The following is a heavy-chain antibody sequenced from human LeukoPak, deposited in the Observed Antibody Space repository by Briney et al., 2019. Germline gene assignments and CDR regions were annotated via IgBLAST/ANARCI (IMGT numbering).Heavy chain of an antibody. Sequence: PSETLSLTCTVSGDSITSYYWSWIRQPPGKGLEWIGSMSYSGSTNYNPSLKSRVTMSVDTTKNQFSLRLNSVTAADTAVYYCARRRAEGGSNGHYNWFDPWGLGTLVTVSS. CDR2: MSYSGST. V-gene: IGHV4-59*08. D-gene: IGHD6-13*01. J-gene: IGHJ5*02. CDR1: GDSITSYY. CDR3: ARRRAEGGSNGHYNWFDP.